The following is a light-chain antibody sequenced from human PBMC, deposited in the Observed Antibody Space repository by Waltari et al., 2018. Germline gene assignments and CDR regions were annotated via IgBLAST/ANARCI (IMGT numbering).Light chain of an antibody. CDR3: QHYDSYPWK. J-gene: IGKJ1*01. Sequence: DIVMTQSPSTLSASVGDRVTITCRASQSISSCLAWYQQKPGKAPNLLIYKASTLESGVPSRFSGSGSGTEFTLTISSLQPDDFATYYCQHYDSYPWKFGQGTKVEIK. CDR2: KAS. CDR1: QSISSC. V-gene: IGKV1-5*03.